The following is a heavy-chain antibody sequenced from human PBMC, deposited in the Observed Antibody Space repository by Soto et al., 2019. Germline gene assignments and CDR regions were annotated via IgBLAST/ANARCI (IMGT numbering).Heavy chain of an antibody. CDR2: IRNKANSYTT. V-gene: IGHV3-72*01. CDR3: ARDLGSSLLDY. D-gene: IGHD6-13*01. CDR1: GFAFSDHY. J-gene: IGHJ4*02. Sequence: GGSLRLSCAASGFAFSDHYMDWVRQAPGKGLEWVGRIRNKANSYTTEYAASVKGRFTISRDDSKNSLYLQMNSLKIEDTAVYYCARDLGSSLLDYWGQGTLVTVSS.